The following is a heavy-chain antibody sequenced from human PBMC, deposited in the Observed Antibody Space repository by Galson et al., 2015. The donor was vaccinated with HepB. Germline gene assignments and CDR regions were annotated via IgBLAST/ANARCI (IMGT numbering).Heavy chain of an antibody. V-gene: IGHV3-48*02. CDR2: ISSSSSTI. Sequence: SLRLSCAASGFTFSSYSMNWVRQAPGKGLEWVSYISSSSSTIYYADSVKGRFTISRDNAKNSLYLQMNSLRDEDTAVYYCARVSAGPNGTYYDFWSGYYLGMGGVDGSAENAFDIWGQGTMITVSS. D-gene: IGHD3-3*01. CDR1: GFTFSSYS. J-gene: IGHJ3*02. CDR3: ARVSAGPNGTYYDFWSGYYLGMGGVDGSAENAFDI.